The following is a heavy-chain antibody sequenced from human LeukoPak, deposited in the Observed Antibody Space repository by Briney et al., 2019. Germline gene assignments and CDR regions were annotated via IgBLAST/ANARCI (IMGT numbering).Heavy chain of an antibody. D-gene: IGHD3-10*01. CDR1: GFTFDDYA. J-gene: IGHJ4*02. Sequence: GGSLRLSCAASGFTFDDYAMHWVRQAPGKGLEWVSGISWNSGSIGYADSVRGRFTISRDNAKTSLYLQMNSLRPGDTALYYCTKDKGIINGFYYFDSWGQGTLVAVSS. V-gene: IGHV3-9*01. CDR2: ISWNSGSI. CDR3: TKDKGIINGFYYFDS.